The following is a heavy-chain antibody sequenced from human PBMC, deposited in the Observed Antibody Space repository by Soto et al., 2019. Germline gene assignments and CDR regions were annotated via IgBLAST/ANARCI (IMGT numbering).Heavy chain of an antibody. Sequence: GGSLRLSCAASGFTFSSYAMSWVRQAPGKGLEWVSAISGSGGSTYYADSVKGRFTISRDNSKNTLYLQMNSLRAEDTAVYYCAKDPPSQLLLVEYFQHWGQGTLVTVSS. V-gene: IGHV3-23*01. CDR1: GFTFSSYA. CDR3: AKDPPSQLLLVEYFQH. D-gene: IGHD2-2*01. J-gene: IGHJ1*01. CDR2: ISGSGGST.